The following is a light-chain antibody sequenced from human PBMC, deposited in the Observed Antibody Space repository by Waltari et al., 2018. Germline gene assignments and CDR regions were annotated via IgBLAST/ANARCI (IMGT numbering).Light chain of an antibody. J-gene: IGLJ3*02. CDR2: DVT. CDR1: SSAVGIYNR. CDR3: SSPTTSITWV. V-gene: IGLV2-18*02. Sequence: QSALTQPPSVSGSPGQPVPTSRTATSSAVGIYNRFSWSQQPPGTAPKPMIYDVTKRPSGVPDRFSGSKSGNTASLTISGLQAEDEADYYCSSPTTSITWVFGGGTKLTVL.